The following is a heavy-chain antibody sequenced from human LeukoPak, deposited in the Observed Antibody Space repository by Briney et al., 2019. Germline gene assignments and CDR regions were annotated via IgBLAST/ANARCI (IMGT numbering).Heavy chain of an antibody. V-gene: IGHV4-59*01. CDR1: GGSISSYY. D-gene: IGHD3-22*01. Sequence: PSQTLSLTCTVSGGSISSYYWSWIRQPPGKGLEWIGYIYYSGSTNYNPSLKSRVTISVDTSKNQFSLKLSSVTAADTAVYYCARAGTMIVAPFDYWGQGTLVTVSS. J-gene: IGHJ4*02. CDR2: IYYSGST. CDR3: ARAGTMIVAPFDY.